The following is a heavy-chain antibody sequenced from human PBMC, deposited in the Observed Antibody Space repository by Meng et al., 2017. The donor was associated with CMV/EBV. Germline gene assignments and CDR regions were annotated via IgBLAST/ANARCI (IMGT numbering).Heavy chain of an antibody. J-gene: IGHJ4*02. Sequence: SETLSLTCAVYGGSFSGYYWSWIRQPPGKGLEWIGEINHSGSTNYNPSLKSRVTISVDTSKSQFSLKLSSVTAADTAVYYCASITRRYSSGWYVGSNGVQNDYWGQGTLVTVSS. CDR2: INHSGST. CDR3: ASITRRYSSGWYVGSNGVQNDY. CDR1: GGSFSGYY. D-gene: IGHD6-19*01. V-gene: IGHV4-34*01.